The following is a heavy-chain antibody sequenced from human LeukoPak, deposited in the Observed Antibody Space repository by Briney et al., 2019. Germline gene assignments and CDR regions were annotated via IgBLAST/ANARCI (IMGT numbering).Heavy chain of an antibody. CDR3: AKAVSYCGGDCYSWGYYYYYYMDV. CDR1: GFTFSTYA. J-gene: IGHJ6*03. Sequence: GGSLRLSCAASGFTFSTYAMNWVRQAPGKGLEWVSTINHNGGNTYYADSVKGRFTISRDNSKNTLYLQMNSLRAEDAAVYYCAKAVSYCGGDCYSWGYYYYYYMDVWGKGTTVTISS. CDR2: INHNGGNT. V-gene: IGHV3-23*01. D-gene: IGHD2-21*02.